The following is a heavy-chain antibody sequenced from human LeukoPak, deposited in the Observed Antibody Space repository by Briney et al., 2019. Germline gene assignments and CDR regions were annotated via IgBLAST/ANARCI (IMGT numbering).Heavy chain of an antibody. CDR3: ARGNFYDSSGYSLDY. D-gene: IGHD3-22*01. V-gene: IGHV1-69*04. CDR2: IIPILGIA. Sequence: SVKVSCKASGGTFSSYAISWVRQAPGQGLGWMGRIIPILGIANYAQKFQGRVTITADKSTSTAYMELSSLRSEDTAVYYCARGNFYDSSGYSLDYWGQGTLVTVSS. J-gene: IGHJ4*02. CDR1: GGTFSSYA.